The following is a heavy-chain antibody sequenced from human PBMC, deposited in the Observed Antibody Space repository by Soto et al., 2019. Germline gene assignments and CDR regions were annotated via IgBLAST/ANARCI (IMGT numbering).Heavy chain of an antibody. D-gene: IGHD3-22*01. CDR1: GYTFTIYG. J-gene: IGHJ4*02. CDR2: ISGYNGNT. Sequence: GASVKVSCKASGYTFTIYGISWVRQAPGQGLEWMGWISGYNGNTKYAQKLQGRVTVTTDTSTSTAYMELRSLISDDTAVYYCARTTAYETSGYYYHTYWGQGTQVTVSS. CDR3: ARTTAYETSGYYYHTY. V-gene: IGHV1-18*01.